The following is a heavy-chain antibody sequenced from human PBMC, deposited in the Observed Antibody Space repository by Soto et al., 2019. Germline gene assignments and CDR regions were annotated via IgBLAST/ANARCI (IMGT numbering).Heavy chain of an antibody. CDR2: ISAYNGNT. J-gene: IGHJ4*02. CDR3: ARCAYCSGDSCHSRISDY. Sequence: QVQLVQSGAEVKKPGASVKVCCKASGYTFINYGLSWVRQAPGQGLEWMGWISAYNGNTNYAQKFQGRVTMTTDTSTSTAYMELRSLRSDDTAVYYCARCAYCSGDSCHSRISDYWGQGTLVGVSS. CDR1: GYTFINYG. V-gene: IGHV1-18*01. D-gene: IGHD2-15*01.